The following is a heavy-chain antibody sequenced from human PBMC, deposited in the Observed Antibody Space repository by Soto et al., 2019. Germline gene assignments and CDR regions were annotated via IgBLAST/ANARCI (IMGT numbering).Heavy chain of an antibody. V-gene: IGHV4-4*02. Sequence: QVQLQESGPGLVKPSGTLSLTCAVSSGSISSSNWWSWVRQPPGKGLEWIGDIYHSGSTNYNPSLKSRVTISVDKSKNQFSLKLSSVTAADTAVYYCGRRPGFGELFPPFAFDIWGQGTMVTVSS. CDR1: SGSISSSNW. J-gene: IGHJ3*02. D-gene: IGHD3-10*01. CDR2: IYHSGST. CDR3: GRRPGFGELFPPFAFDI.